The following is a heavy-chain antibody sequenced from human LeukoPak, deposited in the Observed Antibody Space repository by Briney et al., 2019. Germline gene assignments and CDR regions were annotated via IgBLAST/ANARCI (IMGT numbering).Heavy chain of an antibody. V-gene: IGHV5-51*01. CDR2: IYPDDSDT. J-gene: IGHJ4*02. CDR3: ARVFDILTGYYIRAFDY. CDR1: GCSFTTYW. D-gene: IGHD3-9*01. Sequence: GESLKISCKGSGCSFTTYWIAWVRQMPGKGLEWMGIIYPDDSDTRYSPSFEGQVTISADKSISTAYLQWSSLKASDTAMYYCARVFDILTGYYIRAFDYWGQGTLVTVSS.